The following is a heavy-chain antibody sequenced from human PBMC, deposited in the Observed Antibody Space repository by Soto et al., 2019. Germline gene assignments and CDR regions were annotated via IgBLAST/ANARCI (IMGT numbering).Heavy chain of an antibody. Sequence: QVQLVQSGGEVKKPGASVKVSCKASGYTFTNYGISWVRQAPGQGLEWMGWISLNNGDTNYAQNLQGRVTVTTDTSTSTAYMELESLRSDDTAVYYCPLDPALAVAATKPHYSYGMGVWGQGTTVTV. CDR2: ISLNNGDT. CDR1: GYTFTNYG. J-gene: IGHJ6*02. D-gene: IGHD6-19*01. V-gene: IGHV1-18*01. CDR3: PLDPALAVAATKPHYSYGMGV.